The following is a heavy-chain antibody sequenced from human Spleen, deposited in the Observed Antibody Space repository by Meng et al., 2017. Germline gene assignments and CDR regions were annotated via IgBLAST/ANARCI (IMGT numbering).Heavy chain of an antibody. V-gene: IGHV4-59*01. CDR2: IYYSGST. CDR3: ARGNYYGSGSQHPYDAFDI. J-gene: IGHJ3*02. D-gene: IGHD3-10*01. Sequence: ESLKISCAASGGSISSYYWSWVRQPPGKGLEWVGYIYYSGSTSYNPSLKSRVTISLDTSKNQFFLRLSSMTAADTALYYCARGNYYGSGSQHPYDAFDIWGQGTMVTVSS. CDR1: GGSISSYY.